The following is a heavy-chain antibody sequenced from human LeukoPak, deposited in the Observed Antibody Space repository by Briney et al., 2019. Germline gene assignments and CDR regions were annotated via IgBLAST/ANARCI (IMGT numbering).Heavy chain of an antibody. CDR1: GYIFTNYE. V-gene: IGHV1-8*01. Sequence: ASVKVSCKASGYIFTNYEIIWVRQATGQGLEWMGWMNPNTANTDYAQQFQGRVTITRNISISTAYMELSSLRSEDTAVYYCARRYYGSAYFYYMDVWGKGTTVTVSS. CDR2: MNPNTANT. CDR3: ARRYYGSAYFYYMDV. J-gene: IGHJ6*03. D-gene: IGHD3-10*01.